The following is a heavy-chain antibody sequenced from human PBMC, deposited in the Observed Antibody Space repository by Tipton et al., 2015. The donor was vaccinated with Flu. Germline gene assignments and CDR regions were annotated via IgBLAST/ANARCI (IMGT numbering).Heavy chain of an antibody. J-gene: IGHJ6*02. CDR1: GYSISSGFF. V-gene: IGHV4-38-2*01. Sequence: LRLSCAVSGYSISSGFFWGWIRQSPGKGLECIGDMFHGGTTNYNPSLKSRVSISVDTSRNQFSLKLSSVTAADTAVYYCARVNTGMAEYYYYGMDVWGQGTTVTVSS. CDR2: MFHGGTT. D-gene: IGHD5-18*01. CDR3: ARVNTGMAEYYYYGMDV.